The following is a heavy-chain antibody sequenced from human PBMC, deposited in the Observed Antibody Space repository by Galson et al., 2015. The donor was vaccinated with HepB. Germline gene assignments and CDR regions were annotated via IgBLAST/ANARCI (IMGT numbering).Heavy chain of an antibody. D-gene: IGHD5-18*01. CDR2: INPNSGGT. CDR3: ARDSRGYSYGYDY. Sequence: SVKVSCKASGYTFTGYYMHWVRQAPGQGLEWMGWINPNSGGTNYAQKFQGWVTMTRDTSISTAYMELSRLRSDDTAVYYCARDSRGYSYGYDYWGQGTLVTVSS. J-gene: IGHJ4*02. CDR1: GYTFTGYY. V-gene: IGHV1-2*04.